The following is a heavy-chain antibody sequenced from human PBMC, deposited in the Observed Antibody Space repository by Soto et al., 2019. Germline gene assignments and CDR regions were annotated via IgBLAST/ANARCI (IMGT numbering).Heavy chain of an antibody. D-gene: IGHD2-2*01. CDR2: IIPFFGTA. CDR3: ARSALPAAINNWFDP. CDR1: GGIFSSYG. J-gene: IGHJ5*02. V-gene: IGHV1-69*06. Sequence: QVQLVQSGAEVRKPGSSVKVSCKASGGIFSSYGISWVRQAPGQGLEWMGGIIPFFGTANYAQKFQARVTITADKSTSTAYMELSSLRFEDTAVYYCARSALPAAINNWFDPWGQGTLVTVSS.